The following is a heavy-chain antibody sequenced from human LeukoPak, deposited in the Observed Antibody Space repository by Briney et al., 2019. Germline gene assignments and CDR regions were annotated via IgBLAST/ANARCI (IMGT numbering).Heavy chain of an antibody. CDR3: ARHKDRSYGSGVDWFDL. J-gene: IGHJ5*02. Sequence: KPSETLSLTCSVSGGSISSYYWSWIRQPPGKGLEWIAYIYYSGTTNYNPSLKSRVTISVDTSKNQFSLKLTSVTAADTAVYYCARHKDRSYGSGVDWFDLWGQGTLVTVSS. CDR2: IYYSGTT. V-gene: IGHV4-59*08. D-gene: IGHD3-10*01. CDR1: GGSISSYY.